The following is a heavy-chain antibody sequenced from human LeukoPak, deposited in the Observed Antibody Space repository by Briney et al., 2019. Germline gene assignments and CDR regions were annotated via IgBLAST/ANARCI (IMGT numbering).Heavy chain of an antibody. CDR3: ARDREFCSTTSCSNDAFDI. V-gene: IGHV4-59*01. D-gene: IGHD2-2*01. J-gene: IGHJ3*02. CDR2: MSDSGSI. Sequence: SETLSLTCTVSGGSISSSHWTWIRQSPGKGLEWIGHMSDSGSINYNPSLKSRVTISVDTSKNQFSLKLSPVTAADTAVYYCARDREFCSTTSCSNDAFDIWGQGTMVTVSS. CDR1: GGSISSSH.